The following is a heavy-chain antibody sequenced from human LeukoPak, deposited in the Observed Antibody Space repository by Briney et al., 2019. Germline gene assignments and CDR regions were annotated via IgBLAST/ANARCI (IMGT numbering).Heavy chain of an antibody. V-gene: IGHV3-74*01. Sequence: GGSLRLSCAASGFTFSNYWMHWVRQTPGRGLVWVSRINTDGSRITYADSVKGRFTISRDNAMNTVYLQMNSLRAEDTAVYYCARVLSGSWDWFDPWGQGTLVTVSS. CDR3: ARVLSGSWDWFDP. J-gene: IGHJ5*02. CDR2: INTDGSRI. CDR1: GFTFSNYW. D-gene: IGHD3-22*01.